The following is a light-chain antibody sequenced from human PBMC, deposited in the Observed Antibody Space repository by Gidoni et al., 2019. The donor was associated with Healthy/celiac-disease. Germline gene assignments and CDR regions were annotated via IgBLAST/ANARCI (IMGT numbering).Light chain of an antibody. CDR1: QIVSSY. CDR2: DAS. CDR3: QQRSNWPPFT. J-gene: IGKJ3*01. Sequence: EIVFTPAPATLSWSPGERTTLSCRASQIVSSYFAWYQQKPGQAPRLLIYDASNRATGIPARFSGSGSGTDFTLTISSLEPEDFAVYYCQQRSNWPPFTFGPGTKVDIK. V-gene: IGKV3-11*01.